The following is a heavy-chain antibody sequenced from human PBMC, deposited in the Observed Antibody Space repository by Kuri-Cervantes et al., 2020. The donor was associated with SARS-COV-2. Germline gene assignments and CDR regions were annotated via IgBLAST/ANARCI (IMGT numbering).Heavy chain of an antibody. CDR3: ARRAAAGTILLDY. Sequence: GSLRLSCTVSGGSISSYYWSWIRQPPGKGLEWIGYIYYSGSTNYNPSLKSRVTISVDTSKNQFSLKLSSVTAADTAVYYCARRAAAGTILLDYWGQGTLVTVSS. CDR2: IYYSGST. D-gene: IGHD6-13*01. CDR1: GGSISSYY. J-gene: IGHJ4*02. V-gene: IGHV4-59*08.